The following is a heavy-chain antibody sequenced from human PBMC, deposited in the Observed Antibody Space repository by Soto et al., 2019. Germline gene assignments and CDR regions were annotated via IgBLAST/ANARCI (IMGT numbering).Heavy chain of an antibody. D-gene: IGHD1-26*01. CDR1: GGTFSSYA. J-gene: IGHJ4*02. CDR2: IIPIFGTA. Sequence: QVQLVQSGAEVKKPGSSVKVSCKASGGTFSSYAISWVRQAPGQGLEWMGGIIPIFGTANDAQKSQGRVTITADASTSPACMSLSSLRSEDTAVYYGARLDYRGGYHSDYWGRGTLVTVAS. V-gene: IGHV1-69*01. CDR3: ARLDYRGGYHSDY.